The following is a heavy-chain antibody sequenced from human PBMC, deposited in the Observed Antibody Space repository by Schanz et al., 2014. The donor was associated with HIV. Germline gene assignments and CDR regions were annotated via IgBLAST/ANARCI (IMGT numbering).Heavy chain of an antibody. V-gene: IGHV3-74*02. Sequence: EVQLLESGGGLVQPGGSLRLSCAASGFTFSSYAMTWVRQAPGKGLVWVSRINSDGRSANYADSVKGRFTISRDNAKNTLYLQMNSLRAEDTAVYYCARQYYYDSSGYYPFFDYWGQGTLVTVSS. CDR2: INSDGRSA. J-gene: IGHJ4*02. D-gene: IGHD3-22*01. CDR3: ARQYYYDSSGYYPFFDY. CDR1: GFTFSSYA.